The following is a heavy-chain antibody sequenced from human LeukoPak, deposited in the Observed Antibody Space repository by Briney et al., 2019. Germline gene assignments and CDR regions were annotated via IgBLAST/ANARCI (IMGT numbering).Heavy chain of an antibody. CDR2: ISGSGGST. Sequence: GGSLRLSCAASGFTISSYAMSWVRLAPGKGLEWVSGISGSGGSTHYADPVKGRFTISRDNSKSTLYLQMNSLRGEDTAEYYCAKDLPSNMAVASYYFDYWGQGTLVTVSS. J-gene: IGHJ4*02. CDR3: AKDLPSNMAVASYYFDY. CDR1: GFTISSYA. D-gene: IGHD6-19*01. V-gene: IGHV3-23*01.